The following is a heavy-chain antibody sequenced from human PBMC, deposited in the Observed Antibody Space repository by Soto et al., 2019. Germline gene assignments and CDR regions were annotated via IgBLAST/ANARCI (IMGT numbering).Heavy chain of an antibody. D-gene: IGHD3-22*01. CDR2: INPSGGST. CDR3: ARLQREYYYDSSGYTTPGAFDI. Sequence: QVQLVQSGAEVKKPGASVKVSCKASGYTFTSYYMHWVRQAPGQGLEWMGIINPSGGSTSYAQKFQGRVTMTRETSTSTVYMELSSLRSEDTAVYYCARLQREYYYDSSGYTTPGAFDIWGQGTMVTVSS. CDR1: GYTFTSYY. J-gene: IGHJ3*02. V-gene: IGHV1-46*01.